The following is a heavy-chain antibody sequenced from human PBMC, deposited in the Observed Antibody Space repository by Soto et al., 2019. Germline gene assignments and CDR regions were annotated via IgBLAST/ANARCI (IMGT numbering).Heavy chain of an antibody. CDR2: ISGSGFKK. J-gene: IGHJ5*02. D-gene: IGHD1-26*01. Sequence: PGGSLRLSCAASGFIFENFGMSWVRQAPGKGLEWISSISGSGFKKYYADSVKGRSTISRDNSKSTVYLELNNLSAEDTAVYHCAKNQGVELVPLATVDWFDPWGQGILVTVSS. V-gene: IGHV3-23*01. CDR1: GFIFENFG. CDR3: AKNQGVELVPLATVDWFDP.